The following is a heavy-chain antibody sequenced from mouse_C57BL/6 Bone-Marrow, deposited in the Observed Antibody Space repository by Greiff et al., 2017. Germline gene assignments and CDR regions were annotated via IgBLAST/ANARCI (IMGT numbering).Heavy chain of an antibody. Sequence: EVQLQQSGTVLARPGASVKMSCKTSGYTFTSYWMHWVKQRPGQGLEWIGAIYPGNSDTSYNQKFKGKAKLTAVTSASTAYMELSSLTTEDSAVYYCTREGYYYGSSFHWYFDVWGTGTTVTVSA. J-gene: IGHJ1*03. V-gene: IGHV1-5*01. D-gene: IGHD1-1*01. CDR3: TREGYYYGSSFHWYFDV. CDR1: GYTFTSYW. CDR2: IYPGNSDT.